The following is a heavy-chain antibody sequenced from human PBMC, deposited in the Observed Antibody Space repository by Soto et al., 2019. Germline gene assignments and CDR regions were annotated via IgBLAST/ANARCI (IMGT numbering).Heavy chain of an antibody. CDR2: ISYDGSNK. J-gene: IGHJ1*01. CDR1: GFTFSSYA. CDR3: ATPGRGLYYGSSMPVQN. D-gene: IGHD3-22*01. Sequence: GGSLRLSCAASGFTFSSYAMHWVRQAPGKGLEWVAVISYDGSNKYYADSVKGRFTISRDNSKNTLCLQMNSLRAEDTAVYYCATPGRGLYYGSSMPVQNWGQGTLVTVSS. V-gene: IGHV3-30-3*01.